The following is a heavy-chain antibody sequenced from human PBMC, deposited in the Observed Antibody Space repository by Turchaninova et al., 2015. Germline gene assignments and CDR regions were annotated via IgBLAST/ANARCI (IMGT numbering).Heavy chain of an antibody. J-gene: IGHJ4*02. Sequence: EVQLVASGGGRVEPGGSLGLSCEASGFTFSISSMNWVRQAPGKVLELVSSISSSSSVIYYADSVKGRFTISRDNAKTSLYLQMDSLRAEDTAVYFCGVDTSGADGWDYWGQGTLVTVSS. CDR3: GVDTSGADGWDY. CDR1: GFTFSISS. V-gene: IGHV3-21*01. D-gene: IGHD3-22*01. CDR2: ISSSSSVI.